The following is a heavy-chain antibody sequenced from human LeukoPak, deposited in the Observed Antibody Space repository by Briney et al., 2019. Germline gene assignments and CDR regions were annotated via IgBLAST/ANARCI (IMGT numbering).Heavy chain of an antibody. CDR1: GYSFPSYG. CDR3: ARLGDGYDS. CDR2: ISAYNAKT. Sequence: GASVKVSCKASGYSFPSYGLCWVRQAPGQGLEWMGWISAYNAKTNYAQKLQDRVTMTTDTSTSTAYMELSSLRSDDTAVYYRARLGDGYDSWGQGTLVTVSP. V-gene: IGHV1-18*01. J-gene: IGHJ4*02. D-gene: IGHD5-24*01.